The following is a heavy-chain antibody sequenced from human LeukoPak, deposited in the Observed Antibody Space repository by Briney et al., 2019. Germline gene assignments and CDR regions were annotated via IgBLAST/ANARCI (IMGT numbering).Heavy chain of an antibody. D-gene: IGHD3-22*01. CDR3: ARGMRRLRVVVNHFDY. J-gene: IGHJ4*02. V-gene: IGHV4-34*01. CDR2: INHSGST. Sequence: SETLSLTCAVYGGSFSGYYWSWIRQPPGKGLEWIGEINHSGSTNYNPSLKSRVTISVDTSKNQFSLKLSSVTAADTAVYYCARGMRRLRVVVNHFDYWGQGTLVIVSS. CDR1: GGSFSGYY.